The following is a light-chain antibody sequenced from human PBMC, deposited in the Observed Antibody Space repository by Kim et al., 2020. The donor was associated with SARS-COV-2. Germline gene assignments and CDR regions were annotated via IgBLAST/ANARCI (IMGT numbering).Light chain of an antibody. CDR1: SSEVGDYTG. Sequence: QSALTQPPSASGSPGQSVTISCTGISSEVGDYTGVSWYQQHPGKAPTLLIYEVKYRPSGVPDRFSGSKSGNTASLTVSRLQAEDEADYYCSSSAGCKYLGFGGGAQLTV. J-gene: IGLJ3*02. CDR3: SSSAGCKYLG. CDR2: EVK. V-gene: IGLV2-8*01.